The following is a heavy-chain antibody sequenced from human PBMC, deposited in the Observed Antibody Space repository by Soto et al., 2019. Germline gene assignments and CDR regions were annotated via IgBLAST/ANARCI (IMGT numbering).Heavy chain of an antibody. CDR1: GFTFSSYA. CDR3: AKVVVPAPNPYYYYGMDV. CDR2: FSGSGGST. D-gene: IGHD2-2*01. V-gene: IGHV3-23*01. J-gene: IGHJ6*02. Sequence: GGSLRLSCAASGFTFSSYAMSWVRQAPGKGLEWVSAFSGSGGSTYYADSVKGRFTISRDNSKNTLYLQMNSLRAEDTAVYYCAKVVVPAPNPYYYYGMDVWGQGTTVTVSS.